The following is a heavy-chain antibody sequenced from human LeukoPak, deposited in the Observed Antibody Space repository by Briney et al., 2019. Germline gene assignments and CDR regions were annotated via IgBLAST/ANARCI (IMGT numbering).Heavy chain of an antibody. CDR3: AREANLLWFGEGGFDY. Sequence: GWSLRLSCAASGFTFSDYWMTWVRHAPGKWLARVSNIKTHGSDKAYVDYLNGRFTISIHNAKNSLYLQMNSLRAEDTAVYYGAREANLLWFGEGGFDYWGQGTLVTVSS. J-gene: IGHJ4*02. D-gene: IGHD3-10*01. CDR1: GFTFSDYW. V-gene: IGHV3-7*01. CDR2: IKTHGSDK.